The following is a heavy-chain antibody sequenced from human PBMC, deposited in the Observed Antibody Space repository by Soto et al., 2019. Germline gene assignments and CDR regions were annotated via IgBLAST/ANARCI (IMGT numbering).Heavy chain of an antibody. CDR2: IIPIFGTA. D-gene: IGHD3-10*01. V-gene: IGHV1-69*13. Sequence: SVKVSCKASGGTFSSYAISWVRQAPGQGLEWMGGIIPIFGTANYAQKFQGRVTITADESTSTAYMELSSLRSEDTAVYYCARGSDDSIYGRYYGMDVWGQGTTVTVSS. J-gene: IGHJ6*02. CDR1: GGTFSSYA. CDR3: ARGSDDSIYGRYYGMDV.